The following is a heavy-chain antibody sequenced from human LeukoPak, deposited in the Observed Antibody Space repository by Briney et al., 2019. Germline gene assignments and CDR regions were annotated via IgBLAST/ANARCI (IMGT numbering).Heavy chain of an antibody. V-gene: IGHV1-46*01. D-gene: IGHD3-22*01. J-gene: IGHJ5*02. CDR3: ARAHNRITMIVGFDP. CDR1: GYTFTSYY. Sequence: ASVKVSCKASGYTFTSYYMHWVRQAPGQGLEWMGIINPSGGSTSYAQKFQGRVTMTRDTSTSTVYMELSSLRSEDTAVYYCARAHNRITMIVGFDPWGQGTLVTVSS. CDR2: INPSGGST.